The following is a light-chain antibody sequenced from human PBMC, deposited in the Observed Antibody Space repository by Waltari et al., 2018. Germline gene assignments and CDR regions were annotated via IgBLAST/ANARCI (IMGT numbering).Light chain of an antibody. V-gene: IGKV1-39*01. CDR2: AAS. CDR1: QSVSSY. CDR3: QQTYSSPPEYT. J-gene: IGKJ2*01. Sequence: DTQMTQSPSSLSASVGDRVTITCRASQSVSSYVNWYQQKLGKATKLLIYAASSLQSGVPSRFSGSGSGTDFTLTISSLQPEDFATYYCQQTYSSPPEYTFGQGTKLEIK.